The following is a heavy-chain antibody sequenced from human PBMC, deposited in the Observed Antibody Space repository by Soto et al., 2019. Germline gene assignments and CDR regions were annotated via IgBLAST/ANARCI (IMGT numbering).Heavy chain of an antibody. J-gene: IGHJ6*02. CDR3: ARHVSVGMMTNFQYHGMDV. CDR2: IDPSDSYT. CDR1: GYSFSNSL. D-gene: IGHD6-13*01. V-gene: IGHV5-10-1*01. Sequence: GESLKISCKDSGYSFSNSLINWVRQMPGKGLEWMGRIDPSDSYTNYSPSFQGHVTISTDKSIGTAYLQWSSLEASDTAIYYCARHVSVGMMTNFQYHGMDVWGQGTTVTVSS.